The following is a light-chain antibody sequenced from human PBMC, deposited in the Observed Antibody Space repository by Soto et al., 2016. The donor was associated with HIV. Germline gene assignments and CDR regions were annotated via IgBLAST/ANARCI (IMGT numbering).Light chain of an antibody. CDR1: NIGSKS. CDR3: QVWDSTSDHHWV. J-gene: IGLJ3*02. Sequence: SYELIQPPSVSVAPGKTARITCGENNIGSKSVHWYQQKPGQAPVLVVYDDNDRPSGIPERFSGSNSGNTATLTISRVEAGDEADYYCQVWDSTSDHHWVFGGGTKLTVL. CDR2: DDN. V-gene: IGLV3-21*03.